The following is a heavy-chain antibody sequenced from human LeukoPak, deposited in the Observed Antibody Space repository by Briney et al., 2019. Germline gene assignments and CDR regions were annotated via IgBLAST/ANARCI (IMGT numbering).Heavy chain of an antibody. CDR3: ARGPRLSAFDI. V-gene: IGHV4-34*01. CDR2: INHGGST. J-gene: IGHJ3*02. Sequence: SETLSLTCAVYGGSFSGYYWSWIRQPPGKGLEWIGEINHGGSTNYNPSLKSRVTISVDTSKNQFSLKLSSVTAADTAVYYCARGPRLSAFDIWGQGTMVTVSS. CDR1: GGSFSGYY. D-gene: IGHD2-15*01.